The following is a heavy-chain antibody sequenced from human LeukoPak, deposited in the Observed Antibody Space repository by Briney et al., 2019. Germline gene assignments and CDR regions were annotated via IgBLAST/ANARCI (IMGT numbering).Heavy chain of an antibody. CDR3: ARIFRRAGHNPDWYFDL. Sequence: SETLSLTCTVSGGSIGSYYWSWIRQPPGKGLEWIGYIYYNGRTTYNPSLTGQVSISVDTTKNHFSLRLNSLTAADTAVYYCARIFRRAGHNPDWYFDLWGRGTLVTVSS. V-gene: IGHV4-59*08. CDR1: GGSIGSYY. CDR2: IYYNGRT. D-gene: IGHD5-24*01. J-gene: IGHJ2*01.